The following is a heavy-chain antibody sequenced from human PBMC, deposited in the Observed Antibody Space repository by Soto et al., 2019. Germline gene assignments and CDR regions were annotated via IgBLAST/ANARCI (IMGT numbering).Heavy chain of an antibody. CDR1: GYTFTGYY. CDR3: ARLTYDSSAVSWFDP. D-gene: IGHD3-22*01. CDR2: INPNSGGT. Sequence: GASVKVSCKASGYTFTGYYMHWVRQAPGQGLEWMGWINPNSGGTNYAQKFQGRVTMTRDTSISTAYMELSRLRSDDTAVYYCARLTYDSSAVSWFDPWGQGTLVTVSS. J-gene: IGHJ5*02. V-gene: IGHV1-2*02.